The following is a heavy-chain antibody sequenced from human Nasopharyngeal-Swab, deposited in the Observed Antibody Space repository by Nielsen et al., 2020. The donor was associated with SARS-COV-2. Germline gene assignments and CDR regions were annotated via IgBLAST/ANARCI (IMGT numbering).Heavy chain of an antibody. J-gene: IGHJ4*02. Sequence: TLSLTCAVYGGSFSGYYWSWIRQSPGKGLEWIGEINHSGSINYNLSLKSRVTISVETSKNQFSLKLSSVTAADTAVYYCARGRGITVTTPSPVFDYWGQGTLVTVSS. CDR2: INHSGSI. CDR1: GGSFSGYY. V-gene: IGHV4-34*01. CDR3: ARGRGITVTTPSPVFDY. D-gene: IGHD1-20*01.